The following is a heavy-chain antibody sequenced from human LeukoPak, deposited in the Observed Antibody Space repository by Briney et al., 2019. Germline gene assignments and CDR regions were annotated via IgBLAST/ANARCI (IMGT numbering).Heavy chain of an antibody. CDR1: GFTFSSYS. V-gene: IGHV4-34*01. D-gene: IGHD5-24*01. CDR3: ARGRVAQGDGYTY. Sequence: GSLRLSCAASGFTFSSYSMNWVRQPPGKGLEWIGEINHSGSTNYNPSLKSRVTISVDTSKNQFSLKLSSVTAADTAVYYCARGRVAQGDGYTYWGQGTLVTVSS. CDR2: INHSGST. J-gene: IGHJ4*02.